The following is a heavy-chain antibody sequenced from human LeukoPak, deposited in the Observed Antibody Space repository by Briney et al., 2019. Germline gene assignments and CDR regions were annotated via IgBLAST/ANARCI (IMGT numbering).Heavy chain of an antibody. D-gene: IGHD2-8*01. CDR3: AWGIRDIVLMVYARNNWFDP. Sequence: PSETLSLTCAVYGGSFSGYYWSWIRQPPGKGLEWIGEINHSGSTNYNPSLKSRVTISVDTSKNQFSLKLSSVTAADTAVYYCAWGIRDIVLMVYARNNWFDPWGQGTLVTVSS. CDR1: GGSFSGYY. J-gene: IGHJ5*02. V-gene: IGHV4-34*01. CDR2: INHSGST.